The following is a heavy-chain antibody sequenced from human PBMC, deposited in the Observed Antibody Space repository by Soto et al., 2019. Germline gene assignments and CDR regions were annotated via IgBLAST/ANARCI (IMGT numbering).Heavy chain of an antibody. D-gene: IGHD6-19*01. J-gene: IGHJ5*02. CDR3: TRSQDNLAVAGTYVPAGWFDP. Sequence: PGGSLRLSCTASGFTFGDYAMSWVRQAPGSGLEWVGFIRSKTDGGTTEYAGSVKGRFTISRDDSKTIAYLQMNSLKTEDKAVYYCTRSQDNLAVAGTYVPAGWFDPWGQGTLVTVSS. V-gene: IGHV3-49*04. CDR2: IRSKTDGGTT. CDR1: GFTFGDYA.